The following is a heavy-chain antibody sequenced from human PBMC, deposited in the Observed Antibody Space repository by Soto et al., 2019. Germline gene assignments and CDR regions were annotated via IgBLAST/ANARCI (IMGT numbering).Heavy chain of an antibody. V-gene: IGHV3-23*01. CDR3: AKDRYLDHDSRGYLFDN. J-gene: IGHJ4*02. CDR2: ISRYGDFT. Sequence: EVQLLESGGDLIQPGGSLRLSCAASGFTFNIYAMTWVRQAPGKGLEWVSAISRYGDFTYYADSVEGRFTISRDNSKNTLYLQMNSPRAEDTGVYYCAKDRYLDHDSRGYLFDNWGQGTLVTVSS. D-gene: IGHD3-22*01. CDR1: GFTFNIYA.